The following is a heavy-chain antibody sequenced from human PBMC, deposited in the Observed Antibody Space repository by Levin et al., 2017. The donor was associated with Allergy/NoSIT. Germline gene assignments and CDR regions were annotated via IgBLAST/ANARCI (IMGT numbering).Heavy chain of an antibody. CDR2: IFPGDSDT. Sequence: GESLKISCKGSGYNFNSYWIAWVRQMPGKGLEWMGIIFPGDSDTRYSPSFQGQVTISADKSIGAAFLQWSSLKASDTAMYSCARSIWSGSYTLAYWGQGTLVTVSS. CDR3: ARSIWSGSYTLAY. CDR1: GYNFNSYW. V-gene: IGHV5-51*01. D-gene: IGHD3-3*01. J-gene: IGHJ4*02.